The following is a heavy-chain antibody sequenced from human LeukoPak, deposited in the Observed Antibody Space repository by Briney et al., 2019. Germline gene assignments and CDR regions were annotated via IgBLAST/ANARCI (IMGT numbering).Heavy chain of an antibody. CDR3: ARRMVYADDAFDI. V-gene: IGHV3-66*02. CDR2: IYSGGST. D-gene: IGHD2-8*01. CDR1: GFPFSSNY. Sequence: GSLRLSCAASGFPFSSNYMSWVRRAPGKGLGWVWVIYSGGSTYYAYSVKGRVTISRDDSKNTLYLQMNSLRAEDTAVYYCARRMVYADDAFDIWGQGTMVTVSS. J-gene: IGHJ3*02.